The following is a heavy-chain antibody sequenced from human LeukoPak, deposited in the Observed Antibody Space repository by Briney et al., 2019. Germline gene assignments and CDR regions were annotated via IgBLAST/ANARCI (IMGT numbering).Heavy chain of an antibody. CDR2: INPNGGGT. Sequence: ASVKVSCKASRYTFTGYYIHWVRQAPGQGLEWMGWINPNGGGTNSAQKFQGRVTMTRTRSINTAYMDLRSLTYDDTAVYYCARDKPAEAALDFWGQGTLVTVSS. J-gene: IGHJ4*02. CDR3: ARDKPAEAALDF. V-gene: IGHV1-2*02. CDR1: RYTFTGYY.